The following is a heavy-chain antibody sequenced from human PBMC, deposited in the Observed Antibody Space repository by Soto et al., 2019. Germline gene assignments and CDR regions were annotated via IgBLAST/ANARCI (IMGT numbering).Heavy chain of an antibody. CDR3: ARRLPLGYCTNGVCYTWFDP. D-gene: IGHD2-8*01. J-gene: IGHJ5*02. CDR2: MNPNSGNT. V-gene: IGHV1-8*01. Sequence: GXSVKVSCKASGYTFTSYDINWVRQATVQGLEWMGWMNPNSGNTGYAQKFQGRVTMTRNTSISTAYMELSSLRSEDTAVYYCARRLPLGYCTNGVCYTWFDPWGQGTLVTVS. CDR1: GYTFTSYD.